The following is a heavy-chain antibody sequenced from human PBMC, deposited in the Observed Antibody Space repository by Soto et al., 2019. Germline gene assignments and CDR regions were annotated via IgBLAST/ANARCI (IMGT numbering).Heavy chain of an antibody. Sequence: GGSLRLSCAGSGFTFSVYGMHWVRQAPGKGLEWVAVISYDGSSRYYGDSVKGRFTISRDNFKNTLYLQMDSLRTEDTAVYYCAREGYSGYPGAYWGQGTLVTVSS. D-gene: IGHD5-12*01. CDR3: AREGYSGYPGAY. CDR2: ISYDGSSR. V-gene: IGHV3-30*03. J-gene: IGHJ4*02. CDR1: GFTFSVYG.